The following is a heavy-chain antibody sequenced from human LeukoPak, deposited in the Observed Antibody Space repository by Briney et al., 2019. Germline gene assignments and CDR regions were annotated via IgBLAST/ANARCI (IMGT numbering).Heavy chain of an antibody. CDR3: ARELDGSGSYYPD. CDR1: GFTFSSYS. V-gene: IGHV3-21*01. CDR2: ISSSSSYI. J-gene: IGHJ4*02. D-gene: IGHD3-10*01. Sequence: PGGSLRLSCAASGFTFSSYSMNWVRQAPGKGLEWVSSISSSSSYIYYADSVKGRFTISRDNSKNTLYLQMNSLRAEDTAVYYCARELDGSGSYYPDWGQGTLVTVSS.